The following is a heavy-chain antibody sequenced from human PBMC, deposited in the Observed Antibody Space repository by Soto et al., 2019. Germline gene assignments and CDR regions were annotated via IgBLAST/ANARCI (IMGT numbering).Heavy chain of an antibody. Sequence: QVQLQESGPGLVKPSETLSLTCTVSGGSISSYYWSWIRQPPGKGLEWIGYIYYSGSTNYNPSLKSRVTISVDTSKNPFALKLSSVTAADTAVYYCARGRYSGSYFEDPWGQGTLVTVSS. CDR1: GGSISSYY. J-gene: IGHJ5*02. D-gene: IGHD1-26*01. CDR2: IYYSGST. V-gene: IGHV4-59*01. CDR3: ARGRYSGSYFEDP.